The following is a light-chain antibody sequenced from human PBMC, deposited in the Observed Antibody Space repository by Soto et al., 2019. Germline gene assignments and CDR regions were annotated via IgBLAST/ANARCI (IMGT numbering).Light chain of an antibody. CDR1: QSVSSSY. Sequence: EIVLTQSPGTLSLSPGERATLSCRASQSVSSSYLAWYQQKPGQAPRLLIYGASSRATGIPDRFSGSGSGTDFTLTISRLEPEYLAVYYCQQYGISPSYTFGQGTKLEIK. V-gene: IGKV3-20*01. J-gene: IGKJ2*01. CDR3: QQYGISPSYT. CDR2: GAS.